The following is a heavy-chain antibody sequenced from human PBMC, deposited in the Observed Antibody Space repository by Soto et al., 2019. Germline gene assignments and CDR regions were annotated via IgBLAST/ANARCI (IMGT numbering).Heavy chain of an antibody. CDR2: ISSLNGNT. Sequence: QVHLVQSETEVKEPGASVTVSCKTSDSTFTGYTINWVRQAPGQGLEWLGWISSLNGNTNYARKYQGRLPMTTNTSATTAYRELRSLRSDDTAVYFCARGTVTSGRWFGPWGQGTLVTVSS. V-gene: IGHV1-18*04. D-gene: IGHD4-17*01. CDR3: ARGTVTSGRWFGP. CDR1: DSTFTGYT. J-gene: IGHJ5*02.